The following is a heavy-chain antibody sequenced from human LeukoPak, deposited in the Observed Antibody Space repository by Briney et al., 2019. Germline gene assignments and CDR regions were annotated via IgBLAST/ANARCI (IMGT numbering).Heavy chain of an antibody. CDR2: INHSGST. V-gene: IGHV4-34*01. CDR1: GGSFSGYY. D-gene: IGHD6-13*01. J-gene: IGHJ4*02. Sequence: SQTLSLTCAVYGGSFSGYYWSWIRQPPGKGLEWIGEINHSGSTNYNPSLKSRVTISVDTSKNQFSLKLSSVTAADTAVYYCARGTFYSTTRPFDYWGQGTLVTVSS. CDR3: ARGTFYSTTRPFDY.